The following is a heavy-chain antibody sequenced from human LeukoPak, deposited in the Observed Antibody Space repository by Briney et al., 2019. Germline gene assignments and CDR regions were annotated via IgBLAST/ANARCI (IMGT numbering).Heavy chain of an antibody. V-gene: IGHV3-30*18. Sequence: GGSLRLSCAASGFTFTSYGMHWVRQAPGKGLEWVAVISTDGSNEYYADSVKGRFTISRGNSKNTLYLQMNSLRAEDTAVYYCANGASDYIWGSFRPPDDYWGQGTLVTVSS. CDR3: ANGASDYIWGSFRPPDDY. D-gene: IGHD3-16*02. CDR1: GFTFTSYG. J-gene: IGHJ4*02. CDR2: ISTDGSNE.